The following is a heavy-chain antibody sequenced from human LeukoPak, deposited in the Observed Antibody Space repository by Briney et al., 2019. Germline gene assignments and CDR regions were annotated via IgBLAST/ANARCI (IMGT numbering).Heavy chain of an antibody. CDR1: GFTFSSYG. CDR2: ISYDGSNK. Sequence: GRSLRLSCAASGFTFSSYGMHWVRQAPGKGLEWVAVISYDGSNKYYADSVKGRFTISRDNSKNTLYLQMNSLRAEDTAVYYCASDRWLQQFDYWGQGTLVTVSS. V-gene: IGHV3-30*03. J-gene: IGHJ4*02. D-gene: IGHD5-24*01. CDR3: ASDRWLQQFDY.